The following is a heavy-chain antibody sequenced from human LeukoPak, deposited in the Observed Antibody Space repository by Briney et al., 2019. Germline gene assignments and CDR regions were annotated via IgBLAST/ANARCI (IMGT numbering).Heavy chain of an antibody. CDR2: IIGSVAST. CDR1: GFPFASYA. Sequence: GGSLRLSCAASGFPFASYAMSWVRQTPGKGLEWVSHIIGSVASTYYADSVKGRFTISRDNTKNTLYLQMNSLRADDTAVYFCAKGGYDYVEVGYFDYWGQGTMVTVSS. D-gene: IGHD5-12*01. CDR3: AKGGYDYVEVGYFDY. V-gene: IGHV3-23*01. J-gene: IGHJ4*02.